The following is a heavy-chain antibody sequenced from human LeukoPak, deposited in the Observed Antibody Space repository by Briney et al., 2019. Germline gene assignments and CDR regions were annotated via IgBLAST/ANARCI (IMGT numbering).Heavy chain of an antibody. CDR3: ARGRGAARRGLDYFDY. CDR2: INPNSGGT. Sequence: GASVKVSCKASGVTFSSYAISWVRQAPGQGVEWMGWINPNSGGTNYAQKFQGRVTMTRDTSISTAYMELSRLRSDDTAVYYCARGRGAARRGLDYFDYWGQGTLVTVSS. J-gene: IGHJ4*02. CDR1: GVTFSSYA. V-gene: IGHV1-2*02. D-gene: IGHD6-6*01.